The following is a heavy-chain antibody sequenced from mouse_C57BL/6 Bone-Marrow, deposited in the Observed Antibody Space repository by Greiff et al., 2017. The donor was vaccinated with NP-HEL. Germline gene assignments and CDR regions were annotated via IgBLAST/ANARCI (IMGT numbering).Heavy chain of an antibody. J-gene: IGHJ4*01. CDR1: GYTFTSYW. D-gene: IGHD2-3*01. CDR3: ARGGWLLRGYYAMDY. Sequence: VQLQQPGAELVRPGSSVKLSCKASGYTFTSYWMDWVKQRPGQGLEWIGNIYPSDSETHYNQKFKDKATLTVDKSYSTAYMQLSSLTSEDSAVYYCARGGWLLRGYYAMDYWGQGTSVTVSS. CDR2: IYPSDSET. V-gene: IGHV1-61*01.